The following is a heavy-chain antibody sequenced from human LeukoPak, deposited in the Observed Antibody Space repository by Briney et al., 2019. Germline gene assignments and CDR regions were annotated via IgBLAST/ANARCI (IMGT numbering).Heavy chain of an antibody. Sequence: ASVKVSCKASGYTFTGYYMHWVRQAPGQGLEWMGWINPNSGGTNYAQKFQGRVTMTRDTSISTAYMELSRLRSDDTAVYYCARDRQLVGGVWFDPWGQGTLVTVSS. D-gene: IGHD6-6*01. CDR1: GYTFTGYY. CDR2: INPNSGGT. J-gene: IGHJ5*02. CDR3: ARDRQLVGGVWFDP. V-gene: IGHV1-2*02.